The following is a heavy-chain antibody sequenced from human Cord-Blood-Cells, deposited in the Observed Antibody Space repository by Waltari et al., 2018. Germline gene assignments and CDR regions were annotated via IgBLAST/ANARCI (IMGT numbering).Heavy chain of an antibody. J-gene: IGHJ4*02. CDR3: ARVRRGYSYGYYFAY. CDR1: GYTFTSYG. D-gene: IGHD5-18*01. Sequence: QVQLVQSGAEVKKPGASVQVSCKASGYTFTSYGISWVRQSPGQGLELMGWISAYNGNTNHAQKLQGRCTMTTDTPTSTAYMELRSLRSDDTAVYYCARVRRGYSYGYYFAYWGQGTLVTVSS. CDR2: ISAYNGNT. V-gene: IGHV1-18*04.